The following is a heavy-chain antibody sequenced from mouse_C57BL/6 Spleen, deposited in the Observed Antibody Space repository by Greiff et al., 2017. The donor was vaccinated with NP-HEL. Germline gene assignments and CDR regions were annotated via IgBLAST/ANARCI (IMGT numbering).Heavy chain of an antibody. CDR3: ARALYGNYGGYFDV. CDR2: INYDGSST. CDR1: GFTFSDYY. J-gene: IGHJ1*03. D-gene: IGHD2-1*01. Sequence: EVKLVESEGGLVQPGSSMKLSCTASGFTFSDYYMAWVRQVPEKGLEWVANINYDGSSTYYLDSLKSRFIISRDNAKNILYLQMSSLKSEDTATYYCARALYGNYGGYFDVWGTGTTVTVSS. V-gene: IGHV5-16*01.